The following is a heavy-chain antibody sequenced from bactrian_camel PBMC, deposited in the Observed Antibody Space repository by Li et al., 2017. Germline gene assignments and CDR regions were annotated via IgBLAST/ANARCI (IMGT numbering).Heavy chain of an antibody. V-gene: IGHV3S55*01. J-gene: IGHJ6*01. CDR2: IDNDGTT. CDR3: AAAPACWGVIYTGVKSYKS. CDR1: GITWTRYT. D-gene: IGHD1*01. Sequence: CAASGITWTRYTMGWLRQAPGKEREGVAAIDNDGTTTYTDSVKGRFTISKDNAKNTLYLQMNSLRPEDTAMYYCAAAPACWGVIYTGVKSYKSWGQVTQVTVS.